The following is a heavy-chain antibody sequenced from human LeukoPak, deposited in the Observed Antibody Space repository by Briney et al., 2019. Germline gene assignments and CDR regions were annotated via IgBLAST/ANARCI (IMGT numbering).Heavy chain of an antibody. CDR1: GGSISSGDYY. V-gene: IGHV4-30-4*08. D-gene: IGHD2-15*01. J-gene: IGHJ5*02. CDR3: AGHFYCSGGSCYSNWFHP. CDR2: IYYSGRT. Sequence: SETLSLTCTVSGGSISSGDYYWSWIRQPPGKGLEWIGYIYYSGRTYYNPSLNSRVTISVDTSKNQFSLKLSSVTAADTAVYYCAGHFYCSGGSCYSNWFHPWGQGTLVTVSS.